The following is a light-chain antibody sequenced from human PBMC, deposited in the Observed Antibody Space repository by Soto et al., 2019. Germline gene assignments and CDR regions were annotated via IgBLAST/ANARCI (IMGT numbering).Light chain of an antibody. V-gene: IGKV3-20*01. J-gene: IGKJ1*01. CDR3: QQFRT. CDR2: GAS. Sequence: EIVLTQSPGTLSLSPGERSTLSCRASQSVSSSYLAWYQQKAGQAPRLLIYGASSRATGIPDRFSGSGSGTDFTLTISRLEPEDFAVYYCQQFRTFGQGTKVDIK. CDR1: QSVSSSY.